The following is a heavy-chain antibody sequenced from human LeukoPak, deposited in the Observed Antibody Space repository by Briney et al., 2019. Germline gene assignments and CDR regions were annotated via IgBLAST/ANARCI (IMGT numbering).Heavy chain of an antibody. J-gene: IGHJ3*02. D-gene: IGHD2/OR15-2a*01. Sequence: KTSETLSLTCTVSGGSFGNYYWSWIRQPPEKGLEWIGYIYDSGTTNYNPSLKSRVTISVDTATNQFSLKLRSVTAADTAVYYCARDFSAAFDIWGQGTMVTVSS. CDR2: IYDSGTT. CDR1: GGSFGNYY. CDR3: ARDFSAAFDI. V-gene: IGHV4-59*01.